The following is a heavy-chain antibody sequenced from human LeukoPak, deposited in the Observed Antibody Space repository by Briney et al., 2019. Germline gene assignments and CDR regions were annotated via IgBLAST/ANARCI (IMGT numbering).Heavy chain of an antibody. CDR2: ISDGGGTM. CDR3: AKDLREVTANQKLRQFDY. J-gene: IGHJ4*02. V-gene: IGHV3-23*01. D-gene: IGHD2-15*01. CDR1: GFTFSSYE. Sequence: GGSLRLSCAASGFTFSSYEMNWVRQAPGKGLEWVSYISDGGGTMFYAVSVKGRFTISRDSSKNTLYPQMNSLRAEDTAVYYCAKDLREVTANQKLRQFDYWGQGTLVTVSS.